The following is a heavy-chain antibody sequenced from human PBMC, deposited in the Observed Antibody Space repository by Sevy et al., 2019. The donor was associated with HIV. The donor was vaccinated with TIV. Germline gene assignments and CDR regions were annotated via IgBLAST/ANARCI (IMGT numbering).Heavy chain of an antibody. CDR2: ISSSSSYI. CDR1: GFTFSSYS. D-gene: IGHD6-6*01. J-gene: IGHJ4*02. V-gene: IGHV3-21*01. CDR3: ARDRRSSRMGAFDY. Sequence: GGSLRLSYAASGFTFSSYSMNWVRQAPGKGLEWVSSISSSSSYIYYADSVKGRFTISRDNAKNSLYLQMNSLRAEDTAVYYCARDRRSSRMGAFDYWGQGTLVTVSS.